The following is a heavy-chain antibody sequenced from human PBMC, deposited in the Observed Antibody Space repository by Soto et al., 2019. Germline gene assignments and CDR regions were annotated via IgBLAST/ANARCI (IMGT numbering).Heavy chain of an antibody. V-gene: IGHV3-23*01. CDR2: ISGSGGST. CDR1: GSTFSSYA. D-gene: IGHD6-19*01. Sequence: GGSLRLSCAASGSTFSSYAMSWVRQAPWKGLEWVSAISGSGGSTYYADSVKGRFTISRDNSKNTLYLQMNGLRAEDTAVYYCAKARFRDSSMFLLDYWGQGTLVTVSS. CDR3: AKARFRDSSMFLLDY. J-gene: IGHJ4*02.